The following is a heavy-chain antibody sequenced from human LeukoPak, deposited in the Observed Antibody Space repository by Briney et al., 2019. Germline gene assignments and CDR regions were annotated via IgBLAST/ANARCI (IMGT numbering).Heavy chain of an antibody. CDR1: GFTFSSYA. D-gene: IGHD6-13*01. CDR2: ISYDGSNK. Sequence: PGGSLRLSCAASGFTFSSYAMHWVRQAPGKGLERVAVISYDGSNKYYADSVKGRFTISRDNSKNTLYLQMNSLRAEDTAVYYCARVTSSSWLSVPYYYYGMDVWGQGTTVTVSS. J-gene: IGHJ6*02. CDR3: ARVTSSSWLSVPYYYYGMDV. V-gene: IGHV3-30-3*01.